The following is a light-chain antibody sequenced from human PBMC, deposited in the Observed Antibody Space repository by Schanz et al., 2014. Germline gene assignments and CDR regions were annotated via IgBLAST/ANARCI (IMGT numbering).Light chain of an antibody. CDR1: SSDVGSYNL. V-gene: IGLV2-8*01. CDR3: SSYAGSNNNFV. Sequence: QSALTQPASVSGSPGQSITISCTGTSSDVGSYNLVSWYQQHPGKAPKLMIYEVSKRPSGVPERFSGSKSGNTASLTVSGLQAEDEADYYCSSYAGSNNNFVFGTGTKLTVL. J-gene: IGLJ1*01. CDR2: EVS.